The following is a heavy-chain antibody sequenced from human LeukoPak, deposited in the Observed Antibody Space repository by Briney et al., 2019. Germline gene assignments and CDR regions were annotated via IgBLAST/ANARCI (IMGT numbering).Heavy chain of an antibody. Sequence: ASVKVSCKASGYTFTSYDINWVRQATGQGLEWMGWMNPNRGNTGYAQKFQGRVTMTRNTSISTAYMELSSLRSEDTAVYYCARDISHYDFWSGYYMRGGNWFDPWGQGTLVTVSS. CDR3: ARDISHYDFWSGYYMRGGNWFDP. V-gene: IGHV1-8*01. CDR1: GYTFTSYD. J-gene: IGHJ5*02. D-gene: IGHD3-3*01. CDR2: MNPNRGNT.